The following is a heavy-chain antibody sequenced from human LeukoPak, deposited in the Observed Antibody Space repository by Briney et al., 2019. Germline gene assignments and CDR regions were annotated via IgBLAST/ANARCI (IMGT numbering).Heavy chain of an antibody. D-gene: IGHD7-27*01. CDR1: GFTFSSYA. Sequence: QPGGSLRLSCAASGFTFSSYAMSWVRQAPGKGLEWVSAISGSGSSSYYADSVKGRFTISRDNSKNTLYLQMNSLRAEDTAVYYCAKDRNWGSSYFDYWGQGTLVTVSS. J-gene: IGHJ4*02. V-gene: IGHV3-23*01. CDR3: AKDRNWGSSYFDY. CDR2: ISGSGSSS.